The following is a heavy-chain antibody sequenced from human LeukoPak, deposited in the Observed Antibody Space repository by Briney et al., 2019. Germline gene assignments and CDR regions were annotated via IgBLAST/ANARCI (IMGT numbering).Heavy chain of an antibody. CDR1: GGSINSYY. CDR2: IYYSGST. J-gene: IGHJ4*02. V-gene: IGHV4-59*01. CDR3: ARVASRYSSGWYIPY. Sequence: PSETLSLTCTVSGGSINSYYWSWIRQPPGKGLEWIGYIYYSGSTNYNPSLKSRVTISVDTSKNQFSLKLSSVTAADTAVYYCARVASRYSSGWYIPYWGQGTLVTVSS. D-gene: IGHD6-19*01.